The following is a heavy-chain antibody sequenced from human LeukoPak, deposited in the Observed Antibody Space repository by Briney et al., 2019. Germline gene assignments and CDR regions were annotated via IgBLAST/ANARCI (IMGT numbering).Heavy chain of an antibody. CDR1: GGSISSYY. CDR2: IFYSGST. Sequence: SETLSPTCTVSGGSISSYYWSWIRQPPGKGLEWMGYIFYSGSTKYNPSLKSRVTLSVDTSKNQFSLKLSSVTAADTAVYYCARADSNYDSGYYAFDIWGQGTMVTVSS. V-gene: IGHV4-59*08. J-gene: IGHJ3*02. CDR3: ARADSNYDSGYYAFDI. D-gene: IGHD4-11*01.